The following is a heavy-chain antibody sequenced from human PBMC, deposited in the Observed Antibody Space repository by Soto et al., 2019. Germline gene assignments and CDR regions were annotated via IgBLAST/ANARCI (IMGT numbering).Heavy chain of an antibody. CDR2: ISGSGGST. J-gene: IGHJ6*02. Sequence: GGPLSLSCTASGFTCSSYAMSWIRQAPGKGLEWVSAISGSGGSTYYADSVKGRFTISRDNSQNTLYLQMNSLRAEDTAVYYCAKVYSSGWSSGRGGMAVWGQGTTVPVSS. CDR3: AKVYSSGWSSGRGGMAV. D-gene: IGHD6-19*01. V-gene: IGHV3-23*01. CDR1: GFTCSSYA.